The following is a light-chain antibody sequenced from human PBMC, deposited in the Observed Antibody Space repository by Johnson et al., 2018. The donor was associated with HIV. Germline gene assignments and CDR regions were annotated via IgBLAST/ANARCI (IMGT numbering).Light chain of an antibody. V-gene: IGLV1-51*01. CDR3: GTWDSSLGAFDV. J-gene: IGLJ1*01. Sequence: QSVLTQPPSVSAAPGQKVTISCSGSSSNIGNNYVSWYQQLPGTAPKLLIYDNNKRPSGIPDRFSGSKSGTSATLGITGLQTGDEADYYCGTWDSSLGAFDVFGTGTKVTVL. CDR1: SSNIGNNY. CDR2: DNN.